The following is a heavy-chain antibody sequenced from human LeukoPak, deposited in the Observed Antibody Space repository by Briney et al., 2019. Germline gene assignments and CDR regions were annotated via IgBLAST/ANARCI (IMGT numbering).Heavy chain of an antibody. CDR2: INAGNGNT. Sequence: ASVKVSCKASGYTFTSYAMHWVRQAPGQRLEWMGWINAGNGNTKYSQEFQGRVTITRDTSASTAYMELSSLRSEDMAVYYCARATRSGTYFFDYWGQGTLVTVSS. CDR3: ARATRSGTYFFDY. CDR1: GYTFTSYA. J-gene: IGHJ4*02. V-gene: IGHV1-3*03. D-gene: IGHD3-10*01.